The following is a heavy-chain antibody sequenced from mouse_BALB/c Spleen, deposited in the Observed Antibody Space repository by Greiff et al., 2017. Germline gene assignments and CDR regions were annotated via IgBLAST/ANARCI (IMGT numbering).Heavy chain of an antibody. V-gene: IGHV1S56*01. J-gene: IGHJ3*01. CDR3: ARSGGSSYGFAY. Sequence: VQLQQSGPELVKPGASVRISCKASGYTFTSYYIHWVKQRPGQGLEWIGWIYPGNVNTKYNEKFKGKATLTADKSSSTAYMQLSSLTSEDSAVYFCARSGGSSYGFAYWGQGTLVTVSA. CDR1: GYTFTSYY. D-gene: IGHD1-1*01. CDR2: IYPGNVNT.